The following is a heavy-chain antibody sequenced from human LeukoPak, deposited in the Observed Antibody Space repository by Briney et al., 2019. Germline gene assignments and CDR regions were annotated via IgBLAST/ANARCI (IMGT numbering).Heavy chain of an antibody. CDR3: ARSRQSTATKAPYYFDY. V-gene: IGHV4-59*01. CDR2: IFYSGRT. J-gene: IGHJ4*02. D-gene: IGHD4-17*01. CDR1: GGSISSYY. Sequence: PSETLSLTCSVSGGSISSYYWSWIRQPPGKGLEYIGYIFYSGRTNYNPSLKSRLTISVDTSKNHFSLKLYSVTAADTAVYYCARSRQSTATKAPYYFDYWGQGTLVTVSS.